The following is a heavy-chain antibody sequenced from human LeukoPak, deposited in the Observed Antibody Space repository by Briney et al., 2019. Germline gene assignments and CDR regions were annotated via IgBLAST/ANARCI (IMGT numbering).Heavy chain of an antibody. D-gene: IGHD2-8*01. CDR2: ITWNSGIM. J-gene: IGHJ3*02. Sequence: PGGSLRLSCAASGFTFYDYAMHWVRQAPGKGLEWVSGITWNSGIMAYADSVKGRFTISRDNAKNSLYLQMNSLRPEDMALYYCAKVTVSYILDSFDIWGRGTLVTVSS. CDR3: AKVTVSYILDSFDI. V-gene: IGHV3-9*03. CDR1: GFTFYDYA.